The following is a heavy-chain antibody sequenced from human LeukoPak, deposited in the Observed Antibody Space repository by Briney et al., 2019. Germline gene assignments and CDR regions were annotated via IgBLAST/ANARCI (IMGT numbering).Heavy chain of an antibody. CDR3: ARDLGD. J-gene: IGHJ4*02. CDR1: GGTFRNYA. V-gene: IGHV1-69*13. CDR2: LIPIFGTP. Sequence: SVKVSCKASGGTFRNYAINWVRQAPGQGLEWMGGLIPIFGTPNYAQKFQGRVTITADESTSTAYMELSSLRSEDTAVYYCARDLGDWGQGTLVTVSS. D-gene: IGHD3-16*01.